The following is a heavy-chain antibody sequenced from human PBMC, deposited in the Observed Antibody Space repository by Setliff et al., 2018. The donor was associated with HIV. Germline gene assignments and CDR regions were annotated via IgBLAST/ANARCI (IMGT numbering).Heavy chain of an antibody. D-gene: IGHD3-10*01. J-gene: IGHJ6*02. CDR2: ISYDGSNK. V-gene: IGHV3-30*01. CDR1: GFTFSSYA. Sequence: GGSLRLSCAASGFTFSSYAMHWVRQAPGKGLEWAAVISYDGSNKYYADSVKGRFTISRDNSKNTLYLQMNSLRAEDTAVYYCARSVIGYYYYGTDVWGQGTLVTVSS. CDR3: ARSVIGYYYYGTDV.